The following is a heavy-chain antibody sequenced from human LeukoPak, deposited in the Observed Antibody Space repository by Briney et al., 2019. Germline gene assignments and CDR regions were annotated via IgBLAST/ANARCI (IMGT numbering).Heavy chain of an antibody. CDR1: GGSFDTFY. CDR2: INPGGQI. CDR3: ARRWHYGIHYYIDL. D-gene: IGHD1-7*01. V-gene: IGHV4-34*01. J-gene: IGHJ6*03. Sequence: SETLSLTCAVYGGSFDTFYWSWIRQSPGRGLEWVGEINPGGQINYNPALMSRVTVSIDTPKKHFSLILISVTAADTAVYYCARRWHYGIHYYIDLWGTGTTVTVSS.